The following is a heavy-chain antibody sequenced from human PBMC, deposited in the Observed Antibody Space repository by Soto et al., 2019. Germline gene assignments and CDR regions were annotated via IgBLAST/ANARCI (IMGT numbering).Heavy chain of an antibody. Sequence: PSETLSLTCTAPGGSITSSSHFWGWVRQPPGKGLEWIRTIYFTGNTYYTPSLKSRLTMSIDTSKNEFSLRLNSVTAADTAVYYCAGQTFTVAAASSGRSNSFDPWGTGTLVTVSS. CDR1: GGSITSSSHF. CDR3: AGQTFTVAAASSGRSNSFDP. D-gene: IGHD2-15*01. CDR2: IYFTGNT. V-gene: IGHV4-39*01. J-gene: IGHJ5*02.